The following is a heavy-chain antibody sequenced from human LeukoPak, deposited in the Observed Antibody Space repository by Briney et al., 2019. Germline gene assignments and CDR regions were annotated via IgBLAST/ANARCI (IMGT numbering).Heavy chain of an antibody. CDR2: IYSGGST. CDR3: ARARGGENYFDY. CDR1: GFTVSSNY. D-gene: IGHD3-10*01. J-gene: IGHJ4*02. Sequence: GGSLRLSCAASGFTVSSNYMSWVRQAPGKGLEWVSVIYSGGSTYYADSVKGRFTISRENAKNSLYLQMNSLRAGDTAVYYCARARGGENYFDYWGQGTLVTVSS. V-gene: IGHV3-53*01.